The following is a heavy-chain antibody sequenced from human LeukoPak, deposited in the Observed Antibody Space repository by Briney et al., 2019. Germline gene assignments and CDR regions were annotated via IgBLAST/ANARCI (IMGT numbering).Heavy chain of an antibody. CDR2: IYPGDSNT. CDR3: VRHEANFRWSLFDN. CDR1: GYSFAGYW. D-gene: IGHD2-15*01. J-gene: IGHJ4*02. Sequence: GESLKISCQGSGYSFAGYWIGWVRQVPGKGLEWMGLIYPGDSNTKYSPSFQGQVTISVDKSISTAYLQWNSLKASDTAMYYCVRHEANFRWSLFDNWGQGTLVTVSS. V-gene: IGHV5-51*01.